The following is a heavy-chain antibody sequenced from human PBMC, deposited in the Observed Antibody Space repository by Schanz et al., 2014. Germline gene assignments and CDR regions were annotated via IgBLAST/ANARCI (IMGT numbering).Heavy chain of an antibody. J-gene: IGHJ6*03. CDR3: ARPSDSSWYMDV. D-gene: IGHD2-21*02. CDR1: GLLFSYYY. Sequence: EVQLVESGGGLVRPGGSLRLSCAASGLLFSYYYMSGVRQAPGKGLEWVSGISDNGISTYYADSVKGRFTISRDNYKNTLYLQMNSLSAEDTAVYYCARPSDSSWYMDVWGKGTTVTVSS. CDR2: ISDNGIST. V-gene: IGHV3-23*04.